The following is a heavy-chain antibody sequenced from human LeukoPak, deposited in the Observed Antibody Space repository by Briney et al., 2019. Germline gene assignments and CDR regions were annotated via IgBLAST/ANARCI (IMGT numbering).Heavy chain of an antibody. D-gene: IGHD4-17*01. CDR2: FDPEDGET. CDR3: ATRNDYGDYLSAYYFDY. Sequence: ASVKVSCKVSGYTLTELSMHWVRQAPGKGLEWMGGFDPEDGETIYAQKFQGRVTMTEDTSTDTAYMELSSLRSEDTAVYYCATRNDYGDYLSAYYFDYWGQGTLVTVSS. CDR1: GYTLTELS. J-gene: IGHJ4*02. V-gene: IGHV1-24*01.